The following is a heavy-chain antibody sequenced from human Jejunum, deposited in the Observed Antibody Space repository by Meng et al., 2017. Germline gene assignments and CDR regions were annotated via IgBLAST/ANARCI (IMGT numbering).Heavy chain of an antibody. CDR3: AKVYYDSSGSAY. CDR2: IEGKANNYAT. Sequence: GESLKISCAASGFTFSGSPLHWVRQASGKGLEWVGRIEGKANNYATEYAASVKGRFTISRDDLRNTAYLQMTSLKIEDTAVYYCAKVYYDSSGSAYWGQGTLVTVSS. CDR1: GFTFSGSP. J-gene: IGHJ4*02. V-gene: IGHV3-73*01. D-gene: IGHD3-22*01.